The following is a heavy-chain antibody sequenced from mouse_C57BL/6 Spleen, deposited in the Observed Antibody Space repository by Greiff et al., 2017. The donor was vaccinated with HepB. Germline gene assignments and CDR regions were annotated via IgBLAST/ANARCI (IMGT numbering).Heavy chain of an antibody. J-gene: IGHJ3*01. V-gene: IGHV1-66*01. CDR1: GYSFTSYY. CDR2: IYPGSGNT. CDR3: AYQRGGSSYVAWFAY. Sequence: QVQLQQSGPELVKPGASVKISCKASGYSFTSYYIHWVKQRPGQGLEWIGWIYPGSGNTKYNEKFKGKATLTADTSSSTAYMQLSSLTSGDSAVYYCAYQRGGSSYVAWFAYWGQGTLVTVSA. D-gene: IGHD1-1*01.